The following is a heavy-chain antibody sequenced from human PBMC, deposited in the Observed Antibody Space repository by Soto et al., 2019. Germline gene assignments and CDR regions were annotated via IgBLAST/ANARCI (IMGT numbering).Heavy chain of an antibody. CDR2: MNPNSGNT. Sequence: QVQLVQSGAEVKKPGASVKVSCKASGYTFTSYDINWVRQATGQGLEWMGWMNPNSGNTGYAQKFQGRVTRTRNTSISTAYMELSSLRSEDTAVYYCARRRKDYGDYYYGMDVWGQGTMVTVSS. CDR1: GYTFTSYD. V-gene: IGHV1-8*01. D-gene: IGHD4-17*01. CDR3: ARRRKDYGDYYYGMDV. J-gene: IGHJ6*02.